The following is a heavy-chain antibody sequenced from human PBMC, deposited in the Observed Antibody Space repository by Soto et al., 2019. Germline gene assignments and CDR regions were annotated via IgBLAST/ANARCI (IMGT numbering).Heavy chain of an antibody. CDR3: TKDVGYGGSIYDF. D-gene: IGHD5-12*01. CDR2: VSGGGENT. CDR1: GFTFRNFG. V-gene: IGHV3-23*01. Sequence: LKLSCAASGFTFRNFGMAWVRQPPWKGLEWVSTVSGGGENTHYSDSVNGRFAISRDNSQNTVYLHMSSLRVDDTATYYCTKDVGYGGSIYDFWGQGTQVTLSS. J-gene: IGHJ4*02.